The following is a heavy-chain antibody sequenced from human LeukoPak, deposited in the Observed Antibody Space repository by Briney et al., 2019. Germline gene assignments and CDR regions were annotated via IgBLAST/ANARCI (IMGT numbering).Heavy chain of an antibody. D-gene: IGHD4-17*01. CDR2: IYHSGST. J-gene: IGHJ4*02. CDR1: GYSIRSGDY. CDR3: ARNRSVTTTPGFDH. V-gene: IGHV4-38-2*01. Sequence: SETLSLTCAVSGYSIRSGDYWGWIRPSPGKGLEWIGSIYHSGSTHYNPSLKSRVTISVDTSKNQFSLMPSSVTAADTAVYYCARNRSVTTTPGFDHWGQGTLVTVSS.